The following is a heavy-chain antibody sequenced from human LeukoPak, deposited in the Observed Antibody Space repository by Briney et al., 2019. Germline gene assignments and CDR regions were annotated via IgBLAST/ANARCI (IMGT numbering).Heavy chain of an antibody. CDR1: GYTVTSYD. CDR2: MNPNSVNA. J-gene: IGHJ4*02. D-gene: IGHD6-13*01. CDR3: ARRNWGIAAADY. Sequence: ASGKVCCKAAGYTVTSYDINWGRQSTGQGLECWGWMNPNSVNAGYAQKFQGRVTMTSNTSITTAYMELSSLRSEDTGVYYCARRNWGIAAADYWGQGTLVTVSS. V-gene: IGHV1-8*01.